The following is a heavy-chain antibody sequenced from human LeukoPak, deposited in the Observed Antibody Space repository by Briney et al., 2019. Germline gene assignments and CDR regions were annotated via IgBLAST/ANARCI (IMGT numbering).Heavy chain of an antibody. Sequence: SETLSLTCTVSGDSISSYYWNWIRQPAGKGLEWIGRIYSSGSTDYNPSLKSRVTMSVDTSKNQFSLNLSSVTAADAAVYYCARARGRLLLVDYWGHGTLVTVSS. V-gene: IGHV4-4*07. D-gene: IGHD2-15*01. CDR3: ARARGRLLLVDY. J-gene: IGHJ4*01. CDR1: GDSISSYY. CDR2: IYSSGST.